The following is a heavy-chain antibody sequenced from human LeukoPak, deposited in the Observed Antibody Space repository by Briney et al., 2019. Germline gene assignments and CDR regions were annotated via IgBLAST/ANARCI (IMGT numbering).Heavy chain of an antibody. V-gene: IGHV3-23*01. D-gene: IGHD6-19*01. Sequence: GDSLRLSCAASGFTFSSYAMTWVRQAPGKGLEWVSTITGRSDSTYYADSVKGRFTISRDNSKSALYLQMNNLRAGDTAVYYCAREGIAVADTYYYYYMDVWGKGTWVTVSS. J-gene: IGHJ6*03. CDR1: GFTFSSYA. CDR3: AREGIAVADTYYYYYMDV. CDR2: ITGRSDST.